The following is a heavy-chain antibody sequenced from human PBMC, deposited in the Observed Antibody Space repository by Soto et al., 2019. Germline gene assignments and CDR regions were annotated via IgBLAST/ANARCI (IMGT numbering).Heavy chain of an antibody. CDR1: GFTFSSYS. CDR2: ISSSSSTI. Sequence: EVQLVEAGGGLVQPGGSLRLSCAASGFTFSSYSMNWVRQAPGPGLEWVSYISSSSSTIYYADSVKGRFTISRDNAKNSLYLQMNSLRAEDTAVYYCARVAFGVPSPNWFDPWGQGTLVTVSS. D-gene: IGHD3-3*01. J-gene: IGHJ5*02. CDR3: ARVAFGVPSPNWFDP. V-gene: IGHV3-48*01.